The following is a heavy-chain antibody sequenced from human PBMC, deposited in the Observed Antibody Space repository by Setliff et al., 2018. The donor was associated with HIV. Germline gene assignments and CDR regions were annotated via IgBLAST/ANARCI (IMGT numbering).Heavy chain of an antibody. Sequence: SVKVSCKASGDTFSTYAITWVRQAPGQGLEWMGGIIPLVTIANYAQEFQGRVRFTADKSTSTAYMELNSLRSDDTAVYYCARARRDSYDRGRRSHYYIDVWGKGTTVTVSS. CDR2: IIPLVTIA. V-gene: IGHV1-69*10. D-gene: IGHD3-22*01. CDR3: ARARRDSYDRGRRSHYYIDV. CDR1: GDTFSTYA. J-gene: IGHJ6*03.